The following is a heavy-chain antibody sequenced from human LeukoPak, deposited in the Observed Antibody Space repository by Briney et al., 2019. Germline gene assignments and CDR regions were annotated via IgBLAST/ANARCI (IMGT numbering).Heavy chain of an antibody. Sequence: GASVKVSCKASGYTFTSYGISWVRQAPGQGLEWMGWISAYNGNTNYAQKFQGRVTMTEDTSTDTAYMELSSLRSEDTAVYYCATRGLYYYDSSGYYYYFDYWGQGTLVTVSS. CDR1: GYTFTSYG. CDR2: ISAYNGNT. CDR3: ATRGLYYYDSSGYYYYFDY. V-gene: IGHV1-18*01. J-gene: IGHJ4*02. D-gene: IGHD3-22*01.